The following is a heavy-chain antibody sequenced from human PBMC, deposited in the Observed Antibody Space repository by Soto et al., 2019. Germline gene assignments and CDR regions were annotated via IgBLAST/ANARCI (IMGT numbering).Heavy chain of an antibody. Sequence: GGSLRLSCAASGFTFSRVWMSWVRQAPGKGLEWVAVVSHDGRNTHYADSVKGRFTISRDSSKNTVSLEMTSLRAEDTAVYFCAKGGRQWLVTSDFNYWGQGALVTVSS. CDR3: AKGGRQWLVTSDFNY. V-gene: IGHV3-30*18. D-gene: IGHD6-19*01. CDR2: VSHDGRNT. CDR1: GFTFSRVW. J-gene: IGHJ4*02.